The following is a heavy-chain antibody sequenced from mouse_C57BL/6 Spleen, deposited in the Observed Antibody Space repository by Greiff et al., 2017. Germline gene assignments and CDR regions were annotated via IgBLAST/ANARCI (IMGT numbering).Heavy chain of an antibody. CDR1: GYSFTDYN. CDR2: INPNYGTT. D-gene: IGHD1-1*01. V-gene: IGHV1-39*01. CDR3: ANYYGSSSAWFAY. J-gene: IGHJ3*01. Sequence: LQLKESGPELVKPGASVKISCKASGYSFTDYNMNWVKQSNGKSLEWIGVINPNYGTTSYNQKFKGKATLTVDQSSSTAYMQLNSLTSEDSAVYYCANYYGSSSAWFAYWGQGTLVTVSA.